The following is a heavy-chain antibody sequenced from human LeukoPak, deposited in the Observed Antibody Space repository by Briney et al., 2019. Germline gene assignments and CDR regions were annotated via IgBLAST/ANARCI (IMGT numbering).Heavy chain of an antibody. J-gene: IGHJ4*02. Sequence: ASVKVSCKASGYTFINYGVSWVRQAPGQGLEWMGWISPNNGNTNYAQKLQGRVTMTTDTSTSTAYMELRSLRSDDTAVYYCARDETYYDSSGPDYWGQGTLVTVSS. CDR3: ARDETYYDSSGPDY. CDR2: ISPNNGNT. V-gene: IGHV1-18*01. CDR1: GYTFINYG. D-gene: IGHD3-22*01.